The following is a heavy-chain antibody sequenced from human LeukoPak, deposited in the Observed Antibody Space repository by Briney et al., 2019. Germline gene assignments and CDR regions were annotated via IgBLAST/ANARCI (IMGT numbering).Heavy chain of an antibody. V-gene: IGHV3-74*01. CDR2: INSDGSST. D-gene: IGHD2-21*01. CDR3: ARAYCGGDCFGY. CDR1: GFTFSSYW. Sequence: PGGSLRLSCAASGFTFSSYWMHWVRQAPGKGLVWVSRINSDGSSTSYADSVKGRFTISRDNAKSTLYLQMNSLRAEDTAVYYCARAYCGGDCFGYWGQGTLVTVSS. J-gene: IGHJ4*02.